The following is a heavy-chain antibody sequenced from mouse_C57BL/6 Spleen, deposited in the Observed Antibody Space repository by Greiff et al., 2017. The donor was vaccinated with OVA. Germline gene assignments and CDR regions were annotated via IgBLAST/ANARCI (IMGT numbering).Heavy chain of an antibody. V-gene: IGHV1-15*01. CDR3: TRWGSSYAMDY. J-gene: IGHJ4*01. Sequence: QVQLQQSGAELVRPGASVTLSCKASGSTFTDYEMHWVKQTPVHGLEWIGAIDPETGGTAYNQKFKGTAILTADKSSSTAYMELRSLTSEDSAVYYCTRWGSSYAMDYWGQGTSVTVSS. CDR1: GSTFTDYE. CDR2: IDPETGGT.